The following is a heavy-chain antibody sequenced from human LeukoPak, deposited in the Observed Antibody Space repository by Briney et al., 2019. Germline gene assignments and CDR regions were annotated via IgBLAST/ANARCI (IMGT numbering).Heavy chain of an antibody. CDR2: IIPIFGTA. J-gene: IGHJ6*03. V-gene: IGHV1-69*13. Sequence: ASVKVSCKASGGTFSSYAISWVRQAPGQGLEWMGGIIPIFGTADYAQKFQGRVTITADESTSTAYMELSSLRSEDTAVYYCARTQLKGSSGSYVRYYYMDVWGKGTTVTISS. CDR1: GGTFSSYA. CDR3: ARTQLKGSSGSYVRYYYMDV. D-gene: IGHD3-10*01.